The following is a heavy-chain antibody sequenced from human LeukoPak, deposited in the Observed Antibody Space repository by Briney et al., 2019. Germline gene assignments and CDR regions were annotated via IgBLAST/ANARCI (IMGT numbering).Heavy chain of an antibody. CDR1: GFILSSYW. CDR3: ASLSCPLNYDSSGCDY. V-gene: IGHV3-7*01. J-gene: IGHJ4*02. D-gene: IGHD3-22*01. Sequence: GGSLRLSCAASGFILSSYWMHWVCQAPGKGLEWVADIKQDGSAKYYVDSVKGRFTISRDNSKNTLYLQMNSLRAEDTAVYYCASLSCPLNYDSSGCDYWGQGTLVTVSS. CDR2: IKQDGSAK.